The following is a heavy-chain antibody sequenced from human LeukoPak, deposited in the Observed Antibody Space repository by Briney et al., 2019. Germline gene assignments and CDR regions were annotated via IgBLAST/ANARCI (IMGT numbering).Heavy chain of an antibody. CDR1: GFTFSSNY. CDR2: IYSGGST. J-gene: IGHJ4*02. D-gene: IGHD6-19*01. Sequence: GGSLRLSCAASGFTFSSNYMSWVRQAPGKGLEWVSVIYSGGSTYYSDYVKGRFTIFRDNSKNRLYLQMKSLSREDTAVLYCAGESVAGFGQDGGQGTLLTVSS. CDR3: AGESVAGFGQD. V-gene: IGHV3-53*01.